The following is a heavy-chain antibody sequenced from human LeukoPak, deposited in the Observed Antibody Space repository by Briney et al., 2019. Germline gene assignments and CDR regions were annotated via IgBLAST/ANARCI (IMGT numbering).Heavy chain of an antibody. CDR2: ISHDGSNK. CDR3: ARVDCSGGSCYLRPFDY. J-gene: IGHJ4*02. Sequence: GGSLRLSCAASGFTFSNSGMHWVRQAPGKGLEWVAVISHDGSNKYYADSVKGRFTISRDNSKNTLYVQMNSLRVEDTAVYYCARVDCSGGSCYLRPFDYWGQGTLVTVSS. CDR1: GFTFSNSG. V-gene: IGHV3-30*19. D-gene: IGHD2-15*01.